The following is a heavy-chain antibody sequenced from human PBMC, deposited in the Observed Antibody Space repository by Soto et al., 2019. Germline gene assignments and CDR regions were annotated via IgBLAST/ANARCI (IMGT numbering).Heavy chain of an antibody. J-gene: IGHJ6*02. V-gene: IGHV2-26*01. CDR3: ARNPNDYAGPDYFYGLDV. CDR1: GIPLSNSRVG. D-gene: IGHD4-17*01. Sequence: QVTLKESGPVLVKPTETLTLTCTVSGIPLSNSRVGVSWIRQPPGKALEWLAHIFSNYETSYSASLKSRLTNSKGASERQVVLTMTNMDPVDTATYFGARNPNDYAGPDYFYGLDVWGHGTTVTVPS. CDR2: IFSNYET.